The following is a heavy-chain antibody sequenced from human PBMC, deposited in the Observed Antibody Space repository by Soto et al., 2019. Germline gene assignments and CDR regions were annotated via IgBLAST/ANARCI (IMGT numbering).Heavy chain of an antibody. V-gene: IGHV4-39*01. CDR3: AILLHFLEGCRPHIRSVMAV. CDR1: GDSISSSSYY. D-gene: IGHD3-3*01. Sequence: SETLSLTCTVSGDSISSSSYYWGWIRQPPGKGLEWIGSIYYSGSTYYNPSLKSRVTISVDTSKNKFSLKLSSVTAADKAVYYFAILLHFLEGCRPHIRSVMAVRGKGTTVPVS. J-gene: IGHJ6*04. CDR2: IYYSGST.